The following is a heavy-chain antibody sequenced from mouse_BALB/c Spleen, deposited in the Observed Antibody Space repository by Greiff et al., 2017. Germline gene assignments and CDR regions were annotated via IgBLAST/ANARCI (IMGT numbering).Heavy chain of an antibody. Sequence: EVQLVESGPGLVKPSQSLSLTCTVTGYSITSDYAWNWIRQFPGNKLEWMGYISYSGSTSYNPSLKSRISITRDTSKNQFFLQLNSVTTEDTATYYCARALGGGNRYYAMDYWGQGTSVTVSS. CDR1: GYSITSDYA. D-gene: IGHD2-1*01. V-gene: IGHV3-2*02. CDR3: ARALGGGNRYYAMDY. CDR2: ISYSGST. J-gene: IGHJ4*01.